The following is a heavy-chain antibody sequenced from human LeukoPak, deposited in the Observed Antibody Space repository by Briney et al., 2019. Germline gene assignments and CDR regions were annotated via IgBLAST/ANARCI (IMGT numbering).Heavy chain of an antibody. D-gene: IGHD7-27*01. CDR3: ARDAVTGELDY. Sequence: SVKVSCKACGGTFISYAISWVRQAPGQGREWMGGIIPIFVTSNYAQKFQGRVTTTADESTRTAYMELSSLRSEDTAVYYCARDAVTGELDYWGQGTLVTVSS. CDR1: GGTFISYA. CDR2: IIPIFVTS. V-gene: IGHV1-69*01. J-gene: IGHJ4*02.